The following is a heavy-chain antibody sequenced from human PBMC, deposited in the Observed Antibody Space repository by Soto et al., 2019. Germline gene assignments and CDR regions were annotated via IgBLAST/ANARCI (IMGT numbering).Heavy chain of an antibody. CDR2: IIPILGIA. D-gene: IGHD6-19*01. V-gene: IGHV1-69*02. CDR1: GGTFSSYT. J-gene: IGHJ6*03. Sequence: QVQLVQSGAEVKKPGSSVKVSCKASGGTFSSYTISWVRQAPGQGLERMGRIIPILGIANYAQKFQGRVTITADKSTSTAYMELSSLRSEDTAVYYCARGVAGTNYYYYMDVWGKGTTVTVSS. CDR3: ARGVAGTNYYYYMDV.